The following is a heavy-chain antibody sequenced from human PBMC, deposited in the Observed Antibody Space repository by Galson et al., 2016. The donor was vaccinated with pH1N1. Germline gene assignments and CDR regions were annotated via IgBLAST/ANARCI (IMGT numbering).Heavy chain of an antibody. V-gene: IGHV4-38-2*01. D-gene: IGHD5-18*01. CDR1: NYSISSGYY. J-gene: IGHJ4*02. CDR3: ARIQRGQYVDTSFYFDY. CDR2: MFHSGPT. Sequence: SETLSLTCAVSNYSISSGYYWGWIRQSPGGGLQWIATMFHSGPTYYNPSLKSRVTMLADTSKNHFSLNLLSVTAADTALYYCARIQRGQYVDTSFYFDYWGQGTLVTVSS.